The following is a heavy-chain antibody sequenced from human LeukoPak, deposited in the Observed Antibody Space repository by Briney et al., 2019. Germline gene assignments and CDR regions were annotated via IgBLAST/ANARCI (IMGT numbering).Heavy chain of an antibody. Sequence: GGSLRLSCAASGFTFSSYGMHWVRQAPGKGLEWVAVIWYDGSNTYYAESVKGRFNISRDNSKNTLSLQMTSMRAEDKAVYYCARGIDYTVTTSYYFEYWGQGTMVTVCS. J-gene: IGHJ4*02. D-gene: IGHD4-17*01. V-gene: IGHV3-33*01. CDR2: IWYDGSNT. CDR3: ARGIDYTVTTSYYFEY. CDR1: GFTFSSYG.